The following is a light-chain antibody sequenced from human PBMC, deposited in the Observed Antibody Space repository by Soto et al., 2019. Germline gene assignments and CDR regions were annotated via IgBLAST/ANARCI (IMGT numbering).Light chain of an antibody. Sequence: IVLAQSSSTLSFSPGERDTLSCQASQSVSSSWLAWYQQKPGQAPRLLIYGASSRATGIPDRVSGSGSGTDFTLTISRLEPEDFAVYYCQQYGSSPWTFGQGTKVDIK. CDR1: QSVSSSW. CDR2: GAS. J-gene: IGKJ1*01. V-gene: IGKV3-20*01. CDR3: QQYGSSPWT.